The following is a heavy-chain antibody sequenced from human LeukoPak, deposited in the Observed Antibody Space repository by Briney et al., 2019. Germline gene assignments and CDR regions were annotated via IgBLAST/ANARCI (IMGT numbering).Heavy chain of an antibody. CDR1: GFTFSSYS. D-gene: IGHD5-12*01. CDR2: INQDGNEK. J-gene: IGHJ6*04. Sequence: GGSLRLSCAASGFTFSSYSLSWVRQAPGKGLEWVANINQDGNEKYYVDSVKGRFTISRDNAKNSLYLQMNSLRVEDTAVYYCAREGEWLRSSYHYYGMDVWGKGTTVTVSS. V-gene: IGHV3-7*03. CDR3: AREGEWLRSSYHYYGMDV.